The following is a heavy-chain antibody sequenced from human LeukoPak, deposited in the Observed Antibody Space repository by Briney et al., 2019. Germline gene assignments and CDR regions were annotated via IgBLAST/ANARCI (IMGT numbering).Heavy chain of an antibody. CDR2: IYYSGST. D-gene: IGHD3-3*01. Sequence: SETLSLTCTVSGGSISSHYWSWIRQPPGKGLEWIGYIYYSGSTNYNPSLKSRVTISVDTSKNQFSLKLSSVTAADTAVYYCAREVITIFGVVIGWFDPWGQGTLVTISS. J-gene: IGHJ5*02. V-gene: IGHV4-59*11. CDR1: GGSISSHY. CDR3: AREVITIFGVVIGWFDP.